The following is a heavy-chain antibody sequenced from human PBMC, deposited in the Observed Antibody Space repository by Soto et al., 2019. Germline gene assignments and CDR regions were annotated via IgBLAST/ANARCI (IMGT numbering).Heavy chain of an antibody. J-gene: IGHJ6*02. CDR3: ARFLPEEMATIYYYYGMDV. CDR1: GGTFSSYA. CDR2: IIPIFGTA. D-gene: IGHD5-12*01. V-gene: IGHV1-69*12. Sequence: QVQLVQSGAEVKKPGSSVKVSCKASGGTFSSYAISWVRQAPGQGLEWMGGIIPIFGTANYAQKFQGRVTIAADECTSTAYMELSSLRSEDTAVYYCARFLPEEMATIYYYYGMDVWGQGTTVTVSS.